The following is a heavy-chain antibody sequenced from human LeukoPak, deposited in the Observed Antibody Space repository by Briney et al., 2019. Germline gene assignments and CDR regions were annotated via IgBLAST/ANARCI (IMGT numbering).Heavy chain of an antibody. J-gene: IGHJ5*02. D-gene: IGHD3-3*01. Sequence: GGSLRLSCAASGFTVSSNYMSWVRQAPGKGLEWVSVIYSGGSTYYADSVKGRFTISRDNSKNTLYFQMNSLRAEDTAVYSCARSVSIFGVADRNWFDPWGQGTLVTVSS. CDR3: ARSVSIFGVADRNWFDP. CDR1: GFTVSSNY. V-gene: IGHV3-66*02. CDR2: IYSGGST.